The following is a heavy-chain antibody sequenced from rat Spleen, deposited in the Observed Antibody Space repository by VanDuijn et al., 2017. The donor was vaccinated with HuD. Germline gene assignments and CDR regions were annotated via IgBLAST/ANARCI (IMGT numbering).Heavy chain of an antibody. CDR3: TGGGVRPLTY. CDR2: MWYDGDT. D-gene: IGHD4-3*01. CDR1: GFSLTSYS. Sequence: QVQLKESGPGLVQPSQTLSLTCTVSGFSLTSYSVSWVRQVSGRGPEWMGRMWYDGDTAFNSALKSRLSISRDTSKSQVFLKMNSLQTEDTAIYFCTGGGVRPLTYWGQGTLVTVSS. V-gene: IGHV2-15*01. J-gene: IGHJ3*01.